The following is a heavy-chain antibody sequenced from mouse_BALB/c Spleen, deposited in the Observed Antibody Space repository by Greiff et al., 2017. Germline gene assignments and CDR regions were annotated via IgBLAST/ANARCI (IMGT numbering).Heavy chain of an antibody. CDR1: GFSLTSYG. CDR2: IWAGGST. Sequence: VQLVESGPGLVAPSQSLSITCTVSGFSLTSYGVHWVRQPPGKGLEWLGVIWAGGSTNYNSALMSRLSISKDNSKSQVFLKMNSLQTDDTAMYYCARQYGYDLYYYAMDYWGQGTSVTVSS. D-gene: IGHD2-2*01. J-gene: IGHJ4*01. CDR3: ARQYGYDLYYYAMDY. V-gene: IGHV2-9*02.